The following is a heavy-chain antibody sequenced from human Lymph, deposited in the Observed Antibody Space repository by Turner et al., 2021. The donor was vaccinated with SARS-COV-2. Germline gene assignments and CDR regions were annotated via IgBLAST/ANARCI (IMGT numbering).Heavy chain of an antibody. D-gene: IGHD2-15*01. V-gene: IGHV3-30*04. Sequence: QVQLVESGGGVVQPGRSLRLSCAAAGLTFSTYVMHWVRQAPVKGLEWVALISYDGSNEYYADAVKGRFTITRDNSKNTVYLHMNSLRTEDTAMYYCARGHGGNYYYGMDVWGQGTTVTVSS. CDR1: GLTFSTYV. J-gene: IGHJ6*02. CDR3: ARGHGGNYYYGMDV. CDR2: ISYDGSNE.